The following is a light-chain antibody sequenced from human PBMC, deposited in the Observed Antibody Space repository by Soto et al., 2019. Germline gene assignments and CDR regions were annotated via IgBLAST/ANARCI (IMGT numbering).Light chain of an antibody. J-gene: IGKJ1*01. V-gene: IGKV1-5*03. CDR3: QHYNSYSEA. CDR1: QTISSW. CDR2: KAS. Sequence: DIQMTQSPSTLSGSVGDRVTITCRASQTISSWLAWYQQKPGKAPKLLIYKASTLKSGVPSRFSGSGSGTEFTLTISRLQPDYFATYYCQHYNSYSEAFGQGTKVEL.